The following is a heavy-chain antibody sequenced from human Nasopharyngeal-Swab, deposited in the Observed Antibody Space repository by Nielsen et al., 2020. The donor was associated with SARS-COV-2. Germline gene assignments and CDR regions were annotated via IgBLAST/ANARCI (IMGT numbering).Heavy chain of an antibody. Sequence: GGSLRLSCAASGFTFSSSWMHWIRQDPGKGLVWVARMNSDGSTINYGDSVMGRFIISRDNAKNMLYLQMYSLRAEGTAVYYCATAGNYRFDNWGHGTLVTVSS. CDR2: MNSDGSTI. J-gene: IGHJ4*01. D-gene: IGHD3-16*02. V-gene: IGHV3-74*01. CDR1: GFTFSSSW. CDR3: ATAGNYRFDN.